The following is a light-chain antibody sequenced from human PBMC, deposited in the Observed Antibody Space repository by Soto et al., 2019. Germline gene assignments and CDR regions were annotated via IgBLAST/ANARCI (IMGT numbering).Light chain of an antibody. CDR1: QSLLHSNGENY. J-gene: IGKJ2*01. CDR2: LGS. V-gene: IGKV2-28*01. CDR3: MQTLQAPYT. Sequence: DIVMTQSPLSLPVTPGEPASISCRSSQSLLHSNGENYLDWYLQKPGQSPQLLIYLGSSRASGVPDRFSGSGSGTDFTLKISGVEAEDVGVYYCMQTLQAPYTCGQGTKLEIK.